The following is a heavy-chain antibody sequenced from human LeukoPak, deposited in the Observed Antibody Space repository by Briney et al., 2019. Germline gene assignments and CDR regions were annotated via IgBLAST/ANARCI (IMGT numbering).Heavy chain of an antibody. CDR2: ISYDGSDK. J-gene: IGHJ4*02. Sequence: PGGSLRLSCAASGFTFSSYGIHWVRQAQGKGLEWVAAISYDGSDKYYADSVKGRFTISRDNSKNTLYLQMNSLRVEDTAVYYCAKSPSHCSGTSCYLDYWGQGVLVTVSS. D-gene: IGHD2-2*01. V-gene: IGHV3-30*18. CDR3: AKSPSHCSGTSCYLDY. CDR1: GFTFSSYG.